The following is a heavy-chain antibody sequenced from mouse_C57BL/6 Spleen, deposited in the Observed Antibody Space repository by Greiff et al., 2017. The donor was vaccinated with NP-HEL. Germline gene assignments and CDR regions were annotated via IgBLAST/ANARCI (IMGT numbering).Heavy chain of an antibody. CDR3: VRPSYGSRWMDY. CDR2: IRSKSNNYAT. CDR1: GFSFNTYA. D-gene: IGHD1-1*01. J-gene: IGHJ4*01. Sequence: EVQLVESGGGLVQPKGSLKLSCAASGFSFNTYAMNWVRQAPGKGLEWVARIRSKSNNYATYYADSVKDRFTISRDDSESMLYLQMNNLKTEDTAMYYCVRPSYGSRWMDYWGQGTSVTVSS. V-gene: IGHV10-1*01.